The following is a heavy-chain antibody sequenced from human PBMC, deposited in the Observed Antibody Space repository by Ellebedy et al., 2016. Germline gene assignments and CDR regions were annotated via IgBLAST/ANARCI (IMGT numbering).Heavy chain of an antibody. CDR3: ARARPPYDY. J-gene: IGHJ4*02. Sequence: GGSLRLSCAASGFTFSNYGMHWVRQAPGKGLECVSAINNDGSSTYYGNSVKGRFIISRDNSKNTLYLQMGSLRAEDMAVYYCARARPPYDYWGQGTLVTVSS. CDR1: GFTFSNYG. V-gene: IGHV3-64*01. CDR2: INNDGSST. D-gene: IGHD6-25*01.